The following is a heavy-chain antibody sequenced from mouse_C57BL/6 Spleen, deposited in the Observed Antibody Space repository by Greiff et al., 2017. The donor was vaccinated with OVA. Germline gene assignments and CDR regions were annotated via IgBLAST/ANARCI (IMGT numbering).Heavy chain of an antibody. CDR2: IDPNSGGT. Sequence: QVQLQQPGAELVKPGASVKLSCKASVYTFTSYWMHWVKQRPGRGLEWIGRIDPNSGGTKYNEKFKSKATLTVDKPSSTAYMQLSSLTSEDSAVYYCARLNYYDYDGYYAMDYWGQGTSVTVSS. CDR3: ARLNYYDYDGYYAMDY. V-gene: IGHV1-72*01. D-gene: IGHD2-4*01. CDR1: VYTFTSYW. J-gene: IGHJ4*01.